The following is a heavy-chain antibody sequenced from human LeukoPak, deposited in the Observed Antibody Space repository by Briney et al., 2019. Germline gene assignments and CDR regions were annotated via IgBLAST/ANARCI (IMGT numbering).Heavy chain of an antibody. V-gene: IGHV1-69*13. CDR3: ARLSYSSGWYPASYYFDY. D-gene: IGHD6-19*01. Sequence: ASVKVSCKASGGTFSSYAISWVRQAPGQGLEWMGGIIPIFGTANYAQKFQGRVTITADESTSTAYMELSSLRSEDTAVYYCARLSYSSGWYPASYYFDYWGQGTLVTVSS. CDR1: GGTFSSYA. CDR2: IIPIFGTA. J-gene: IGHJ4*02.